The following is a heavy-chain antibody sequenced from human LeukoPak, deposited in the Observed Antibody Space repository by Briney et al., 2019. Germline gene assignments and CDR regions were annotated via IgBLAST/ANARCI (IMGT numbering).Heavy chain of an antibody. D-gene: IGHD4-23*01. CDR2: ISSSGSYI. Sequence: GGSLRLSCAASGFTFSSYSMNWVRQAPGKGLEWVSSISSSGSYIYYADSVKGRFTISRDNAKNSLYLQMNSLRAEDTAVYYCARFPVVTPSAFDIWGQGTMVTVSS. V-gene: IGHV3-21*01. CDR1: GFTFSSYS. J-gene: IGHJ3*02. CDR3: ARFPVVTPSAFDI.